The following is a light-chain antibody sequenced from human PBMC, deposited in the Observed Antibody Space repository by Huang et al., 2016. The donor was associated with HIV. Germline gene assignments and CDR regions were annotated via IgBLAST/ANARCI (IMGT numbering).Light chain of an antibody. V-gene: IGKV3-15*01. J-gene: IGKJ3*01. CDR2: GSS. CDR3: QQYNNWPPEET. CDR1: QSFSNN. Sequence: EIVMTQSPATLSVSPGERATLSCRASQSFSNNLAWYQQKTGQAPRLLIYGSSTSATGIPARFSGSGSGTGFTLTISSLQSGDFAVYYCQQYNNWPPEETFGPGTKVDIK.